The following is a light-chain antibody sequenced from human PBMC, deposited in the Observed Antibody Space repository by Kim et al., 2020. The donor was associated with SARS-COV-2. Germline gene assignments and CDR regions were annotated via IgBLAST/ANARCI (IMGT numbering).Light chain of an antibody. CDR2: GTS. J-gene: IGKJ2*01. V-gene: IGKV3-20*01. CDR1: QSIASSY. Sequence: LSPGERAYLSCRASQSIASSYLAWYQQKPGQTPRLLIYGTSNRATGIPDRLSGSGSGTDFTLTISRLEPEDFAVYYCQQYGSSPYTFGQGTKLEI. CDR3: QQYGSSPYT.